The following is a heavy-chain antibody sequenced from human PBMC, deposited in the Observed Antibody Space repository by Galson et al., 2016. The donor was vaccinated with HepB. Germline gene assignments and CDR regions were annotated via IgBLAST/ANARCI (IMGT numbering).Heavy chain of an antibody. CDR2: TYYSGST. CDR1: NGSISDGDFY. J-gene: IGHJ4*02. Sequence: TLSLTCTVSNGSISDGDFYWSWIRQAPGKGLEWIGYTYYSGSTDYNPSLKSRVTMSLDTAKNQLSLRLNSVTAADTAVYYCARVPLKIYFDNAWVSYRYYFDYWGQGALVTVSS. D-gene: IGHD3-16*02. CDR3: ARVPLKIYFDNAWVSYRYYFDY. V-gene: IGHV4-30-4*01.